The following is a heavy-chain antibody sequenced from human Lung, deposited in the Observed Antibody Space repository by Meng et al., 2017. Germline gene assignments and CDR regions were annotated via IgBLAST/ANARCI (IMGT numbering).Heavy chain of an antibody. CDR1: GLLFSSYA. CDR3: ASGLDLFDY. CDR2: ISDDGSNK. J-gene: IGHJ4*02. Sequence: VQLGVCGVGVVPPGRSLWLSCAASGLLFSSYAMHWVRQAPGKGLEWVAVISDDGSNKYYADSVKGRFTISRDNSKNTLYLQMNSLRAEDTAVYYCASGLDLFDYWGQGTLVTVSS. V-gene: IGHV3-30*01. D-gene: IGHD6-19*01.